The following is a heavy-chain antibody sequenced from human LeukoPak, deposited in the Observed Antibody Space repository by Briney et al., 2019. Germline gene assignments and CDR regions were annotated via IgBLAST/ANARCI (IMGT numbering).Heavy chain of an antibody. CDR3: ARIALEYCSGGSCYSGAFDI. D-gene: IGHD2-15*01. V-gene: IGHV4-31*03. J-gene: IGHJ3*02. Sequence: SETLSLTCTVSGGSISRGGYYWSWIRQHPGKGLEWIGYIYYSGSTYYNPSLKSRVTISVDTSKNQFSLKLSSVTAADTAVYYCARIALEYCSGGSCYSGAFDIWGQGTMVTVSS. CDR2: IYYSGST. CDR1: GGSISRGGYY.